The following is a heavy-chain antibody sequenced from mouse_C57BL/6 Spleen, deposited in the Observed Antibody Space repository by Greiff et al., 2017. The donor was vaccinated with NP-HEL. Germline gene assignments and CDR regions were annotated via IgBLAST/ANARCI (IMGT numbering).Heavy chain of an antibody. CDR2: INPNYGTT. CDR1: GYSFTDYN. D-gene: IGHD2-4*01. V-gene: IGHV1-39*01. J-gene: IGHJ3*01. CDR3: ARPEFDDYDRTWFAY. Sequence: EVKLMESGPELVKPGASVKISCKASGYSFTDYNMNWVKQSNGKSLEWIGVINPNYGTTSYNQKFKGMATLTVDQSSSTAYMQLNSLTSEDSAVYYCARPEFDDYDRTWFAYWGQGTLVTVSA.